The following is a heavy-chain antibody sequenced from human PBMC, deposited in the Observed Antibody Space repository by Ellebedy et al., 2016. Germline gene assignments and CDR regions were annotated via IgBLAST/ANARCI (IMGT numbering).Heavy chain of an antibody. CDR3: RQGHYADL. Sequence: GGSLRLXCVASGFTFRNFFMSWVRQAPGGGLEWISTISPGSDITRLADSVKGRFTISRDNFKNSVYLRMNSLRVEDTAVYYCRQGHYADLWGQGTLVTVSS. J-gene: IGHJ4*02. CDR1: GFTFRNFF. D-gene: IGHD4-17*01. CDR2: ISPGSDIT. V-gene: IGHV3-23*01.